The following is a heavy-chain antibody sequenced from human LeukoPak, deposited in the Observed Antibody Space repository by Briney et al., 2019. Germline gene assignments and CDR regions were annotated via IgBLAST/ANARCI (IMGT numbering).Heavy chain of an antibody. D-gene: IGHD1-20*01. Sequence: PETLSLTCSVSGGSISSYYWSWIRQPPGKGLEWIGYIYYSGSTNYNPSLKSRDTISVDTSKNQFSLKLSSVTAADTAVYYCASYNWNYFDYWGQGTLVTVSS. CDR2: IYYSGST. CDR3: ASYNWNYFDY. J-gene: IGHJ4*02. V-gene: IGHV4-59*08. CDR1: GGSISSYY.